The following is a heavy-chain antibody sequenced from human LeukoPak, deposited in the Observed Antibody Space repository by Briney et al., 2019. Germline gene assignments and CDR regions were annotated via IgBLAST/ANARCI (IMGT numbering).Heavy chain of an antibody. CDR1: GGSISRYY. CDR3: ARHQLLRYFDWLLGGHDAFDI. CDR2: IYYSGST. D-gene: IGHD3-9*01. J-gene: IGHJ3*02. V-gene: IGHV4-59*08. Sequence: SETLSLTCTVSGGSISRYYWSWIRQPPGRGLGWLGFIYYSGSTNYNPSLKSRVTISVDTSKNQFSLKLSSVTAADTAVYYCARHQLLRYFDWLLGGHDAFDIWGQGTMVTVSS.